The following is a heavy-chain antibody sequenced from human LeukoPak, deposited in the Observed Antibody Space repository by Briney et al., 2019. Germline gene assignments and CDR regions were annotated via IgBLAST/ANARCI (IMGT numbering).Heavy chain of an antibody. D-gene: IGHD6-25*01. Sequence: GSLRLSCAASGFIFSTFAMGWVRQAPGKGLEWVSTISGSGATTYYAASVKGRFTISRDKSKNTLYLQMNSLRAEDTAIYFCAKSGSGWRGSTYYFDYWGQGTLVTVSS. CDR3: AKSGSGWRGSTYYFDY. CDR2: ISGSGATT. J-gene: IGHJ4*02. CDR1: GFIFSTFA. V-gene: IGHV3-23*01.